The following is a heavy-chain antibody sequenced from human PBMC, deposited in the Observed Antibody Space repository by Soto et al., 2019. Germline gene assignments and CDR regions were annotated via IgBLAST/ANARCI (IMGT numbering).Heavy chain of an antibody. D-gene: IGHD1-26*01. Sequence: QVRLVQSGTEVMKPGASVKVSCKASGYTFTSYGISWVRQAPGQGLEWMGWISAYNGNTNYAQKVQGRVTMTTDTXXSTAYMELRSLRSDDTAVYYCARDSNSGSYYGFKYWGQGTLVTVSS. CDR3: ARDSNSGSYYGFKY. CDR2: ISAYNGNT. J-gene: IGHJ4*02. V-gene: IGHV1-18*01. CDR1: GYTFTSYG.